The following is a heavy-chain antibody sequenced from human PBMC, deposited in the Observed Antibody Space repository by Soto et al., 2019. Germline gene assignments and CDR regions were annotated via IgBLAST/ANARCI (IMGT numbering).Heavy chain of an antibody. CDR3: ARDRYYYDSSGYYYGMDV. J-gene: IGHJ6*02. CDR1: GGSISSGDYY. V-gene: IGHV4-30-4*01. CDR2: IYYSGST. Sequence: QVQLQESGPGLVKPSQTLSLTCTVSGGSISSGDYYWSWIRQPPGKGLEWIGYIYYSGSTYYNPSLKSRVTISVDTSKNQFSLKLSSVTAADTAVYYCARDRYYYDSSGYYYGMDVWGQGTTVTVSS. D-gene: IGHD3-22*01.